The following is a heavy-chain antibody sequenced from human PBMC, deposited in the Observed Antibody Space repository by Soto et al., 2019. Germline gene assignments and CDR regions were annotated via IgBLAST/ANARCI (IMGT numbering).Heavy chain of an antibody. J-gene: IGHJ5*02. CDR3: ARGGFWSGYYSWFDP. Sequence: QVQLVQSGAEVKKPGSSGKVSCKTSGGTISNYAISWVRQAPGQGLEWMGGIIPLFGTTNYAQKFQGRVTITADESTRTAYMELSSLRSEDTAVYYCARGGFWSGYYSWFDPWGQGTLVTVSS. D-gene: IGHD3-3*01. CDR1: GGTISNYA. V-gene: IGHV1-69*12. CDR2: IIPLFGTT.